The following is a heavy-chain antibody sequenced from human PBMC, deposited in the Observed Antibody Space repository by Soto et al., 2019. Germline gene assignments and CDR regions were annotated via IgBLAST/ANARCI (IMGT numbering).Heavy chain of an antibody. CDR1: GGSVSSGNYY. J-gene: IGHJ1*01. D-gene: IGHD3-22*01. V-gene: IGHV4-61*01. CDR2: IYYSGST. Sequence: QVQLQESGPGLVMPAETLSLTCTVSGGSVSSGNYYWSWIRQPPGKGLEWIGYIYYSGSTNYNPSLKSRVTISVDTSKNQFSLKLSSVTAADMAVYYCAREDYYDSSDWGQGTLVTVSS. CDR3: AREDYYDSSD.